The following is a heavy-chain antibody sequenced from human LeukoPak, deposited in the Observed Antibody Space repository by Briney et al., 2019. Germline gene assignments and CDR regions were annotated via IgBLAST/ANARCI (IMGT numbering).Heavy chain of an antibody. V-gene: IGHV3-7*03. Sequence: GGSLRLSCAASGFTFSSYWMTWVRQAPGKGLEWVANIKQDGSGKYYVDSVKGRFTISRDNAQNSLYLQMNSLRAEDTAIYYCVRDRGTYRPIDYWGQGTLVTVSS. CDR2: IKQDGSGK. CDR1: GFTFSSYW. D-gene: IGHD1-26*01. J-gene: IGHJ4*02. CDR3: VRDRGTYRPIDY.